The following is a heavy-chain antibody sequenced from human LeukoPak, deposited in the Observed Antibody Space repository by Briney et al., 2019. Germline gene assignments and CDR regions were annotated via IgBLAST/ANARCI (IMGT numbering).Heavy chain of an antibody. CDR2: ISSSSDYT. J-gene: IGHJ3*02. Sequence: GGSLRLSCAASGFTFSDYYMSWIRQAPGKGLEWISYISSSSDYTNYADSVKGRFTISRDNAKNSLYLQMNSLRAEDTALYYCARFGGSITMVRGARIGAFDIWGQGTMVTVSS. D-gene: IGHD3-10*01. CDR3: ARFGGSITMVRGARIGAFDI. V-gene: IGHV3-11*03. CDR1: GFTFSDYY.